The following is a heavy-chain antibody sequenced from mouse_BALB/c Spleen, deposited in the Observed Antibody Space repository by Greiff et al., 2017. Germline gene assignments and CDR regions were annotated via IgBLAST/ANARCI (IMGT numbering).Heavy chain of an antibody. D-gene: IGHD2-3*01. CDR2: IYPGDGDT. CDR1: GYTFTSYW. CDR3: ARSDGYYESWYFDV. J-gene: IGHJ1*01. V-gene: IGHV1-87*01. Sequence: VQLQQSGAELARPGASVKLSCKASGYTFTSYWMQWVKQRPGQGLEWIGAIYPGDGDTRYTQKFKGKATLTADKSSSTAYMQLSSLASEDSAVYYCARSDGYYESWYFDVWGAGTTVTVSS.